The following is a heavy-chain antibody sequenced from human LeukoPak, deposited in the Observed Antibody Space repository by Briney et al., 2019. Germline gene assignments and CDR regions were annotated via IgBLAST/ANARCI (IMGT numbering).Heavy chain of an antibody. D-gene: IGHD4-11*01. CDR1: GYTFTDYY. V-gene: IGHV1-2*02. CDR2: INTKSGST. J-gene: IGHJ3*02. CDR3: ARDPRTTKNAFDI. Sequence: ASVKVSCKASGYTFTDYYIHWVPQAPGQGLEWMGWINTKSGSTNYAEKFQGRVTMTRDTSISTAYMELSWLTSDDTAVYYCARDPRTTKNAFDIWGQGSMVTVSS.